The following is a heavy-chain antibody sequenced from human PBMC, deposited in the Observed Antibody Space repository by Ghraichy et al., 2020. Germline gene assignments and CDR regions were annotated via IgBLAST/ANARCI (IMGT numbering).Heavy chain of an antibody. D-gene: IGHD3-3*01. CDR2: IYYSGST. CDR1: GGSISSYY. CDR3: ARSRVLGFDY. J-gene: IGHJ4*02. Sequence: ETLSLTCTVSGGSISSYYWSWIRQPPGKGLEWIGYIYYSGSTNYNPSLKSRVTISVDTSKNQFSLKLSSVTAADTAVYYCARSRVLGFDYWGQGTLVTVSS. V-gene: IGHV4-59*01.